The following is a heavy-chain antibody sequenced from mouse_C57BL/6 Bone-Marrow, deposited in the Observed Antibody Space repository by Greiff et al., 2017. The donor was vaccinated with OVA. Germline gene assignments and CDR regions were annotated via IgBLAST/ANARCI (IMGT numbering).Heavy chain of an antibody. V-gene: IGHV1-54*01. Sequence: LVESGAELVRPGTSVKVSCKASGYAFTNYLIEWVKQRPGQGLEWIGVINPGSGGTNYNEKFKGKATLTADKSSSTAYMQLSSLTSEDSAVYFCAREGTGTYYFDYWGQGTTLTVSS. CDR1: GYAFTNYL. CDR3: AREGTGTYYFDY. CDR2: INPGSGGT. D-gene: IGHD4-1*01. J-gene: IGHJ2*01.